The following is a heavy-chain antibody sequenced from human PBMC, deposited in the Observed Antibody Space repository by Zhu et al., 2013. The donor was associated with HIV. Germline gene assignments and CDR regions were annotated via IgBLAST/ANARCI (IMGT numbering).Heavy chain of an antibody. V-gene: IGHV1-8*01. Sequence: QVQLVQSGAEVKKPGASVKVSCQASGYTFTCYDVNWVRQAAGQGPEWMGWMNPNNGNAGYAQEFQGRVTITSNLSITTVYMEVTSLRYDDTAVYYCVRGPRGSGFHYWGQGTLVTVSS. J-gene: IGHJ4*02. CDR2: MNPNNGNA. CDR1: GYTFTCYD. D-gene: IGHD3-3*01. CDR3: VRGPRGSGFHY.